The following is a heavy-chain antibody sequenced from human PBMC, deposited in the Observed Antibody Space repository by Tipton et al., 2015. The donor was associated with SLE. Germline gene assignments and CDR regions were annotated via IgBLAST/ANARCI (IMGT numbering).Heavy chain of an antibody. CDR2: ISYDGSNK. J-gene: IGHJ4*02. Sequence: SLILSCAASGFTFDDYAMHWVCQAPGKGLEWVAVISYDGSNKYYADSVKGRFTISRDNSKNTLYLQMNSLRAEDTAVYYCARVRSAAAAFDYWGQGTLVTVSS. D-gene: IGHD6-13*01. V-gene: IGHV3-30*04. CDR1: GFTFDDYA. CDR3: ARVRSAAAAFDY.